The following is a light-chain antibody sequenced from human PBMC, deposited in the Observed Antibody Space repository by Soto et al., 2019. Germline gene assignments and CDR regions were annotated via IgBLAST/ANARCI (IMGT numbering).Light chain of an antibody. CDR3: QQYGNSVWT. CDR1: QSVSSTY. Sequence: EIVLTQSPGTLSLSPGERATLSCRASQSVSSTYLAWYQQKPGQAPRLLIYGASSRATGIPDRFSGSGSGTDFTLSINRLEPEDFAVYYCQQYGNSVWTVGQGTKVDIK. CDR2: GAS. V-gene: IGKV3-20*01. J-gene: IGKJ1*01.